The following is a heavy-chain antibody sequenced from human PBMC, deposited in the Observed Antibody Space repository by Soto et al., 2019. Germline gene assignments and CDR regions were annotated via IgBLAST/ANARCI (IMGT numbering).Heavy chain of an antibody. CDR1: GGSISSGDYY. V-gene: IGHV4-61*08. J-gene: IGHJ4*02. D-gene: IGHD4-4*01. Sequence: PSETLSLTCTVSGGSISSGDYYWSWIRQPPGKGLEWIGYIYYSGSTNYNPSLKSRVTISVDTSKNQFSLKLSSVTAADTAVYYCARVHSRSPTVAFDYWGQGTLVTVSS. CDR3: ARVHSRSPTVAFDY. CDR2: IYYSGST.